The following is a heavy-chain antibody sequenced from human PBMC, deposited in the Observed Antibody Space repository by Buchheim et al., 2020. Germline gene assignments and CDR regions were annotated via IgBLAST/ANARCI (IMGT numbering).Heavy chain of an antibody. CDR1: GDSISSAGYY. J-gene: IGHJ4*02. Sequence: QVQLQESGPGLVKPSQTLSLTCTVSGDSISSAGYYWSWIRQHPGKGLEWIGYIYHNGITYYNPSLKSRVTISVDTSKNQFSLKLSSVTAADTAVYYCAREQAVTTAQVFDYWGQGTL. V-gene: IGHV4-31*03. D-gene: IGHD4-17*01. CDR2: IYHNGIT. CDR3: AREQAVTTAQVFDY.